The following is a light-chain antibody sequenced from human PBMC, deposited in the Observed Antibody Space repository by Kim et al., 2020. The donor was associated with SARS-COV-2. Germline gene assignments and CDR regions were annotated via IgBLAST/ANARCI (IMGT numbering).Light chain of an antibody. CDR2: DAF. Sequence: AIQLTQSPSSLSASVGDRVTITCRASQGINSALAWYQQKPGKAPKCLIYDAFRLETGVPSRFSGSESGTEFALTISSLQPEDFATYYCQQFKSYPLTFGQGTRLEIK. CDR1: QGINSA. V-gene: IGKV1-13*02. CDR3: QQFKSYPLT. J-gene: IGKJ5*01.